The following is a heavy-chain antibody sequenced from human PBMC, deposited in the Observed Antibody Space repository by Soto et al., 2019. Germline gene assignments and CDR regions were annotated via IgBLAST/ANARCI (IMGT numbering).Heavy chain of an antibody. J-gene: IGHJ6*03. CDR1: GFTFSSYS. CDR2: ISSSSSTI. CDR3: ARAPDYSSSVYYYYYMDV. Sequence: RGSLRLSCAASGFTFSSYSMNWVRQAPGKGLEWVSYISSSSSTIYYADSVKGRFTISRDNAKNSLYLQMNSLRAEDTAVYYCARAPDYSSSVYYYYYMDVWGKGTTVTVSS. V-gene: IGHV3-48*01. D-gene: IGHD6-6*01.